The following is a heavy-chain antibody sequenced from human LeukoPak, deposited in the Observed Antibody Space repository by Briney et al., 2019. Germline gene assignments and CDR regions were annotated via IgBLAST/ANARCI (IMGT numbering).Heavy chain of an antibody. J-gene: IGHJ2*01. CDR3: ARDYYGHGSGLFDF. Sequence: GASMKISCKTSGYTFTGYNLNWVRQAPGQGLEWMGWINPNSGDTDYEQKFQGRVTMTRDTSISTAFLELSRLTSGDTAVYYCARDYYGHGSGLFDFWGRGTLLTVSS. CDR2: INPNSGDT. D-gene: IGHD4-17*01. V-gene: IGHV1-2*02. CDR1: GYTFTGYN.